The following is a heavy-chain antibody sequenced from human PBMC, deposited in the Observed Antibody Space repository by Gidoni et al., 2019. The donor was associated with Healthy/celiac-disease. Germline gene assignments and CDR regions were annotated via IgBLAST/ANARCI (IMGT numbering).Heavy chain of an antibody. Sequence: EVQLLASGGGLVQPGGSLRLSCAASGFTFTSYATSWVRRAPGQGLEWVSAMSGSGGSTYYADSVKGRFTISRDNSKNTLYLQMNSLRAEDTAVYYCAKDCQRTVSGLSALWKPYGMDVWGQGTTVTVSS. J-gene: IGHJ6*02. D-gene: IGHD3-10*01. V-gene: IGHV3-23*01. CDR2: MSGSGGST. CDR1: GFTFTSYA. CDR3: AKDCQRTVSGLSALWKPYGMDV.